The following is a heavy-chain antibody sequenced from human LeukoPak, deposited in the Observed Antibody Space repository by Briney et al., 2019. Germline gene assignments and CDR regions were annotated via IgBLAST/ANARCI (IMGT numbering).Heavy chain of an antibody. Sequence: SETLSLTCAVYGGSFSGYYWSWIRQPPGKGLEWIGEINHSGSTNYNPSLKSRVTISVDTSKNQFSLKLSSVTAADTAVYYCAREKTGARYLSVAVAVDYWGQGTLVTVSS. D-gene: IGHD6-19*01. CDR2: INHSGST. J-gene: IGHJ4*02. CDR3: AREKTGARYLSVAVAVDY. V-gene: IGHV4-34*01. CDR1: GGSFSGYY.